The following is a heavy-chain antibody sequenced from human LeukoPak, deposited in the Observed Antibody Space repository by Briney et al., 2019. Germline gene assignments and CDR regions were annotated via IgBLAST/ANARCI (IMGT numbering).Heavy chain of an antibody. D-gene: IGHD3-10*01. Sequence: GGSLRLSCAASGFTFSSYGMHWVRQAPGKGPEWVAVIWYDGSNKYYADSVKGRFTISRDNSKNTLYLQMNSLRAEDTAVYYCARDLFCYYGSGSPDYWGQGTLVTVSS. J-gene: IGHJ4*02. V-gene: IGHV3-33*01. CDR1: GFTFSSYG. CDR3: ARDLFCYYGSGSPDY. CDR2: IWYDGSNK.